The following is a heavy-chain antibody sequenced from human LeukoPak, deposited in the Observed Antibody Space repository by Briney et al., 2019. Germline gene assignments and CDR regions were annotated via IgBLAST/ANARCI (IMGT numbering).Heavy chain of an antibody. CDR2: IYYSGST. Sequence: PSQTLSLTCTVPGGSISSGDYYWSWIRQPPGTGLEWIGYIYYSGSTYYNPSLKSRVTISVDTSKNQFSLKLSSVTAADTAVYYCARAVTMVRGSKRGWFDPWGQGTLVTVSS. CDR1: GGSISSGDYY. D-gene: IGHD3-10*01. CDR3: ARAVTMVRGSKRGWFDP. J-gene: IGHJ5*02. V-gene: IGHV4-30-4*01.